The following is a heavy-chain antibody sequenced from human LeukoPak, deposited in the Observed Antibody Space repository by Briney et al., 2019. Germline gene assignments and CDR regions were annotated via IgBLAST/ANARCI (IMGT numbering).Heavy chain of an antibody. CDR1: GFTFSSYG. Sequence: GGSLRLPCAASGFTFSSYGMHWVRQAPGKGLEWVAFIRYDGSNKYYADSVKGRFTISRDNSKNTLYLQMNSLRAEDTAVYYCAKDMRLRAHYFDYWGQGTLVTVSS. CDR3: AKDMRLRAHYFDY. D-gene: IGHD6-25*01. CDR2: IRYDGSNK. J-gene: IGHJ4*02. V-gene: IGHV3-30*02.